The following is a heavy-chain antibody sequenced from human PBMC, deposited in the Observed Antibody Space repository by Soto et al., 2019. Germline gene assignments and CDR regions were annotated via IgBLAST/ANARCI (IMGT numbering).Heavy chain of an antibody. J-gene: IGHJ4*02. CDR1: GGSISSSSYY. CDR3: ARTPRGGLAQHFDY. V-gene: IGHV4-39*07. Sequence: SETLSLTCTVSGGSISSSSYYWGWIRQPPGKGLEWIGYIYYSGSTYYNPSLKSRVTMSVDTSKNQFSLKLSSVTAVDTAVYYCARTPRGGLAQHFDYWGQGTLVTVSS. D-gene: IGHD3-16*01. CDR2: IYYSGST.